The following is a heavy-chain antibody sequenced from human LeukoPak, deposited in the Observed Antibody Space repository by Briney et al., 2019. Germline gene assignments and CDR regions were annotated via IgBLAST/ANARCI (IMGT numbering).Heavy chain of an antibody. V-gene: IGHV4-30-4*01. CDR1: GGSISSGDYY. J-gene: IGHJ4*02. CDR2: IYYSGST. D-gene: IGHD3-22*01. Sequence: SETLSLTCTVSGGSISSGDYYWSWIRQPPGKGLEWIGYIYYSGSTYYNPSLKSRVTISVDTSKNQLSLKLSSVTAAGTAVYYCARVPFRSYYDSSGYCFDYWGQGTLVTVSS. CDR3: ARVPFRSYYDSSGYCFDY.